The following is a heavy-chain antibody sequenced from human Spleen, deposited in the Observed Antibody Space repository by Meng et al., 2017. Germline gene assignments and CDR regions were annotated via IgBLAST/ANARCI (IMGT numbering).Heavy chain of an antibody. D-gene: IGHD4-11*01. J-gene: IGHJ4*02. CDR2: SNHSGCT. V-gene: IGHV4-34*01. CDR1: GGCFSDYY. Sequence: QVQLEQEGVGRLKPSDTLSFACVVAGGCFSDYYWSWIRTPPGKGLEWIGESNHSGCTNSNPSLELRATITVDTSQNNLSLNLSSVTAADSALYYCSRGPTTKAHDFDYWGQGTLVTVSS. CDR3: SRGPTTKAHDFDY.